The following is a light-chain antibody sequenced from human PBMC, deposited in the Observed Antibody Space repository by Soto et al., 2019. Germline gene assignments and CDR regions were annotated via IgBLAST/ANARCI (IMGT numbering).Light chain of an antibody. Sequence: EIVLTQSPGTLSLSPGDRATLSCRASQSLSVSYIAWYQQRPGQAPRLLIYGTSTRATGIPGRFSGSGSGTDFTLAISRLEPEDFAVYYCHQFGDSPQTFGQGTTVEI. CDR2: GTS. CDR3: HQFGDSPQT. CDR1: QSLSVSY. J-gene: IGKJ1*01. V-gene: IGKV3-20*01.